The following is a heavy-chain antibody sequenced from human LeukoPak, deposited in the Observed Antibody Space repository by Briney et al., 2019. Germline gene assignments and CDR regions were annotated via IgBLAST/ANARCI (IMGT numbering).Heavy chain of an antibody. J-gene: IGHJ4*02. CDR3: ARRGATRTVDY. D-gene: IGHD1-26*01. Sequence: PGGSLRXXXXXXXXTFSSYAMSWVXQAPGKGLEWVAVISYDGSNKYYADSVKGRFTISRDNSKNTLYLQMNSLRAEDTAVYYCARRGATRTVDYWGQGTLVTVSS. CDR1: XXTFSSYA. CDR2: ISYDGSNK. V-gene: IGHV3-30*03.